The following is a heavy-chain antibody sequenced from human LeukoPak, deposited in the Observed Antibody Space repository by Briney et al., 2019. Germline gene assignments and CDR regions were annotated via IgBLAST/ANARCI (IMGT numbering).Heavy chain of an antibody. V-gene: IGHV3-23*01. CDR1: GFTLTSYA. CDR2: ISGDGTDL. CDR3: AKGISSWYDYFDY. J-gene: IGHJ4*02. D-gene: IGHD6-13*01. Sequence: GGSLRLSCAASGFTLTSYAMSWVRQAPGKGLEWVSVISGDGTDLDYADSVKGRFTISRDTSKSMVFLQMNSLRAEDTAVYYCAKGISSWYDYFDYWGQGTLVTVSS.